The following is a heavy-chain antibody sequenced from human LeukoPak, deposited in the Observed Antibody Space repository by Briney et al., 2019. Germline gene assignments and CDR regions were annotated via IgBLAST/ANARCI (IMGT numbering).Heavy chain of an antibody. CDR1: GGSISSYY. CDR2: IYYSGRT. CDR3: ARVNDILIGYRPFDY. Sequence: SETLSLTCTVSGGSISSYYWSWIRQPPGKGLEWIGYIYYSGRTNNNPSLKSRVAISVDASKNQFSLNLRSVTAADTAVYYCARVNDILIGYRPFDYWGQGTLVTVSS. J-gene: IGHJ4*02. V-gene: IGHV4-59*01. D-gene: IGHD3-9*01.